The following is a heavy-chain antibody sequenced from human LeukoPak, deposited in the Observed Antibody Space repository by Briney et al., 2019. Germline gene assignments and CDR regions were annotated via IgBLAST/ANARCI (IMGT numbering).Heavy chain of an antibody. D-gene: IGHD3-22*01. CDR2: INPNSGGT. J-gene: IGHJ4*02. CDR3: ARSHYYDSSGYSSCGY. CDR1: GYTFTGYY. Sequence: ASVKVSCKASGYTFTGYYMHWVRQAPGQGLEWMGRINPNSGGTNYAQKFQGRVTMTRDTSFSTAYMELSRLRSDDTAVYYCARSHYYDSSGYSSCGYWGQGTLVTVSS. V-gene: IGHV1-2*06.